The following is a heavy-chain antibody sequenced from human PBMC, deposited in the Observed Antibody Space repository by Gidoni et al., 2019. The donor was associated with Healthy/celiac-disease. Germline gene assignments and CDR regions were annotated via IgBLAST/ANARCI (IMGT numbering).Heavy chain of an antibody. V-gene: IGHV5-51*01. J-gene: IGHJ5*02. Sequence: EVQRVQSGAAVTKPGESLTISWKGAGYSCPSYWIGWVSQMTGKGLEWMEIIAPVECETRYSPSCQGHVTIAADKSISTAYLHWSGMEASDTAMSYGSKGSAGTTGADNWFDPWGQGTLVTVSS. CDR3: SKGSAGTTGADNWFDP. CDR1: GYSCPSYW. D-gene: IGHD1-1*01. CDR2: IAPVECET.